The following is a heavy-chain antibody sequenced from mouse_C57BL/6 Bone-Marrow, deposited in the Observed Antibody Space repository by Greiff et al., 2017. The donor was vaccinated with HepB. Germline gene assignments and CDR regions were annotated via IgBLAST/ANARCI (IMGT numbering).Heavy chain of an antibody. CDR3: ARSPLYYYGSSLWAMDY. J-gene: IGHJ4*01. Sequence: EVQVVESGGGLVKPGGSLKLSCAASGFTFSSYAMSWVRQTPEKRLEWVATISDGGSYTYYPDNVKGRFTISRDNAKNNLYLQMSHLKSEDTAMYYCARSPLYYYGSSLWAMDYWGQGTSVTVSS. CDR1: GFTFSSYA. D-gene: IGHD1-1*01. V-gene: IGHV5-4*01. CDR2: ISDGGSYT.